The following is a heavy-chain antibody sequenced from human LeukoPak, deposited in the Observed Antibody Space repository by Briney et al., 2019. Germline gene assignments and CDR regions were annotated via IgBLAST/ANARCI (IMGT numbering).Heavy chain of an antibody. CDR3: AKDRTQGSGWYLIFDY. V-gene: IGHV3-23*01. CDR1: GFTYSISA. CDR2: ISGNSITT. D-gene: IGHD6-19*01. J-gene: IGHJ4*02. Sequence: RGSLRLSCAASGFTYSISAMSWVRQAPGKGLEWVATISGNSITTYYADSLRGRFTISRDASKNTLYLQMDSLRVEDTAVYFCAKDRTQGSGWYLIFDYWSQGTLVTVSS.